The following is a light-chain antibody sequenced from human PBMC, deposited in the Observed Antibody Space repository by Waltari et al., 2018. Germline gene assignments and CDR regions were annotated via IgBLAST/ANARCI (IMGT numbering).Light chain of an antibody. CDR2: STN. CDR3: ATWDDSLNGL. CDR1: SSNIRTRS. Sequence: QSVLTQPPSVSGTPGQRVSISCSGSSSNIRTRSVTWYQQVPGKAPKLLIYSTNQRPSGVPERFSGSKSGTSASLAISGLQSEDEADYYCATWDDSLNGLFGGGTKLTVL. J-gene: IGLJ2*01. V-gene: IGLV1-44*01.